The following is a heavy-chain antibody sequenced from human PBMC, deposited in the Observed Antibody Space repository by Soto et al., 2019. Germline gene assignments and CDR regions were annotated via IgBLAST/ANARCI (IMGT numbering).Heavy chain of an antibody. CDR1: GDSINSYY. D-gene: IGHD3-10*01. Sequence: SETLSLTCTVSGDSINSYYWSWIRQPPGKGLEWIGYIYDSGSTNYNPSLKSRVTISVDTSKNQFSLKLTSVTAADTAMYYCATEAGVRNPFDPWGQGTLLTVST. V-gene: IGHV4-59*01. CDR3: ATEAGVRNPFDP. CDR2: IYDSGST. J-gene: IGHJ5*02.